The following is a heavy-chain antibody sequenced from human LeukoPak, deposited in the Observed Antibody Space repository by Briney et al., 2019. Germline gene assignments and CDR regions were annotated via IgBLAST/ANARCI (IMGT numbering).Heavy chain of an antibody. V-gene: IGHV4-59*12. CDR1: GGSISSYF. J-gene: IGHJ4*02. CDR3: ARDRGSSRWYGALDY. Sequence: SETLSLTCTASGGSISSYFWSWIRQPPGKGLEWIGYIYYSGSTNYNPSLKSRVTMSVDTSKSQFSLKLSSVTAADTAVYYCARDRGSSRWYGALDYWGQGTLVTVSS. D-gene: IGHD6-13*01. CDR2: IYYSGST.